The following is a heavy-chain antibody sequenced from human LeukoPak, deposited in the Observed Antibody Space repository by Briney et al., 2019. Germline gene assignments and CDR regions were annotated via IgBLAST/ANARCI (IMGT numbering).Heavy chain of an antibody. CDR2: IKQDGSEK. CDR3: ARDEPPWIWKD. V-gene: IGHV3-7*01. CDR1: GFTFSSHW. D-gene: IGHD3-3*01. Sequence: GGSLRLSCAASGFTFSSHWMSWVRQAPGKGLEWVANIKQDGSEKYYVDSVRGRFTISRDNAKNSMYLQVNSLRDEDTAVYYCARDEPPWIWKDWGQGTLVTVSS. J-gene: IGHJ4*02.